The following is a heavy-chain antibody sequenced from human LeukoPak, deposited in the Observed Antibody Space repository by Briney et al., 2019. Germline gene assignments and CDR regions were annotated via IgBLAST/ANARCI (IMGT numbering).Heavy chain of an antibody. CDR1: GFTFSSYG. V-gene: IGHV3-30*18. CDR3: AKLQMTTVAGGFDY. D-gene: IGHD4-23*01. J-gene: IGHJ4*02. CDR2: ISYDGSNK. Sequence: PGRSLRLSCAASGFTFSSYGMHWVRQAPGKGLEWVAVISYDGSNKYYADSVKGRFTISRDNSKNTLYLQMNSLRAEDTAVYYCAKLQMTTVAGGFDYWGQGTLVTVSS.